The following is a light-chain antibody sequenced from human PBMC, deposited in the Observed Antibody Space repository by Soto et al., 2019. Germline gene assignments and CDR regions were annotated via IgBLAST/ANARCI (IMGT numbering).Light chain of an antibody. CDR1: SSDVGAYNL. CDR2: EVS. J-gene: IGLJ1*01. V-gene: IGLV2-14*01. Sequence: QSVLTQPASVSGSPGQSITISCTGTSSDVGAYNLVSWYQHHPDKAPKLMISEVSNRPSGVSDRFSGSKSGNTASLPISGLQAEDEADYYCASLTTTNFVFGTGTKVTVL. CDR3: ASLTTTNFV.